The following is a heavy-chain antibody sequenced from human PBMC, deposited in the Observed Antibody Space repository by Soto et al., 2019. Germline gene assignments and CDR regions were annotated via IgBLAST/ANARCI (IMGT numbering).Heavy chain of an antibody. V-gene: IGHV5-51*01. D-gene: IGHD3-9*01. CDR1: GYSFTSYW. CDR3: ARLHYDILTGHTRSDLHYYMDV. J-gene: IGHJ6*03. Sequence: GESLKISCKGSGYSFTSYWIGWVRQMPGKGLEWMGIIYPGDSDTRYSPSFQGQVTISADKSISTAYLQWSSLKASDTAMYYCARLHYDILTGHTRSDLHYYMDVWGKGTTVTVSS. CDR2: IYPGDSDT.